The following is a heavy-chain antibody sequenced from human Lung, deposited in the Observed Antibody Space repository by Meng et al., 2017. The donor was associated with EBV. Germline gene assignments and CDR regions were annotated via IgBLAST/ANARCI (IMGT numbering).Heavy chain of an antibody. J-gene: IGHJ4*02. Sequence: QLQRAGPGLVKPSGTLALSRTVSSASISSNNYWTWVRQSPGKGLEWIGEIYHNENTNYNPSLMSRVTMSLDKSKNHFSLNLRSVTVADTAVYFCARAPGNWNFDSWGQGTLVTVSS. D-gene: IGHD1-20*01. CDR3: ARAPGNWNFDS. V-gene: IGHV4-4*02. CDR1: SASISSNNY. CDR2: IYHNENT.